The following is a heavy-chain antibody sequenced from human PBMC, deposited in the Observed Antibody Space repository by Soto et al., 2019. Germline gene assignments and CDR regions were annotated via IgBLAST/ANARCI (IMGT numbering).Heavy chain of an antibody. CDR1: GFTFSSYW. D-gene: IGHD4-4*01. Sequence: PGGSLRLSCAASGFTFSSYWMSWVRQAPGKGLEWVANIKQDGSEKYYVDSVKGRFTISRDNAKNSLYLQMNSLRAEDTAVYYCASSFPVRGFYYYYGMDVWGQGTTVTVSS. J-gene: IGHJ6*02. V-gene: IGHV3-7*03. CDR3: ASSFPVRGFYYYYGMDV. CDR2: IKQDGSEK.